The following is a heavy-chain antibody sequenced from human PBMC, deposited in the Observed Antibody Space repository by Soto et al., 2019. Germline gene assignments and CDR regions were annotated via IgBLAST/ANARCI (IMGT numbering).Heavy chain of an antibody. CDR2: IIPILGTA. CDR3: ARVPSSYDSSGYYSFGWYFDL. CDR1: GGTFSSYA. J-gene: IGHJ2*01. Sequence: QVQLVQSGAEVKKPGSSVKVSCKASGGTFSSYAISWVRQAPGQGLEWMGGIIPILGTANYAQKFQGRVTITADESTNTAYMELSSLRSEDTAVYYCARVPSSYDSSGYYSFGWYFDLWGRGTLVTVSS. D-gene: IGHD3-22*01. V-gene: IGHV1-69*12.